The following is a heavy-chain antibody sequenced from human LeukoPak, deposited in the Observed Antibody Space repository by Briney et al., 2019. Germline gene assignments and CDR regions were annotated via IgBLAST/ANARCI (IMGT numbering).Heavy chain of an antibody. D-gene: IGHD2-2*01. V-gene: IGHV3-30*02. CDR1: GFTFSSYG. J-gene: IGHJ4*02. Sequence: GESLRLSCAASGFTFSSYGMNWVRQAPGKGLEWVAFIRFDGRDKYYADSVKGRFTISRDNSESTLDLQMNSLRVEDTAVYYCAKDRYSTSSTFTVNPFDYWGQGILVTVSS. CDR3: AKDRYSTSSTFTVNPFDY. CDR2: IRFDGRDK.